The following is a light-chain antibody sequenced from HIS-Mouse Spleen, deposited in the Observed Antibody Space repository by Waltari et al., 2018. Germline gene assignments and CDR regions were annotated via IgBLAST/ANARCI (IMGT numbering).Light chain of an antibody. CDR3: NSRDSSGNHLV. Sequence: SSELTQDPAVSVALGPTVRIPCQGDSLRSYYATWYQQKPGQAPVLVIYGKNNRPSGIPDRFSGSSSGNTASLTITGAQAEDEADYYCNSRDSSGNHLVFGGGTKLTVL. CDR1: SLRSYY. V-gene: IGLV3-19*01. CDR2: GKN. J-gene: IGLJ2*01.